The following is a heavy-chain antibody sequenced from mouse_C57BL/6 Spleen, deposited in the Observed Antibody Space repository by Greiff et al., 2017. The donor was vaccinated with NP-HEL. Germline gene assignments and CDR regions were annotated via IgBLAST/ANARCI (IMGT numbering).Heavy chain of an antibody. Sequence: QVQLQQSGPELVKPGASVKISCKASGYAFSSSWMNWVKQRPGKGLEWIGRIYPGDGDTNYNGKFKGKATLTADKSSSTAYMQLSSLTSEDSAVYFCARGGIYYDYEGFDYWGQGTTLTVSS. D-gene: IGHD2-4*01. CDR2: IYPGDGDT. CDR3: ARGGIYYDYEGFDY. CDR1: GYAFSSSW. V-gene: IGHV1-82*01. J-gene: IGHJ2*01.